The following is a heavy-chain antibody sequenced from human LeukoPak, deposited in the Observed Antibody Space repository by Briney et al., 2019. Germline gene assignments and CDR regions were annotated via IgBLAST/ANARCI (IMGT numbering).Heavy chain of an antibody. V-gene: IGHV1-2*02. J-gene: IGHJ4*02. CDR1: GYTFTGYF. CDR2: INPNSGGT. Sequence: ASVKVSCKASGYTFTGYFMHWVRQAPGQGLEWMGWINPNSGGTNYAQKFQGRVTMTRDTSISTAYMELSRLRSDDTAVYYCPRELNYDSSGYYFDYWGQGTLVTVSS. D-gene: IGHD3-22*01. CDR3: PRELNYDSSGYYFDY.